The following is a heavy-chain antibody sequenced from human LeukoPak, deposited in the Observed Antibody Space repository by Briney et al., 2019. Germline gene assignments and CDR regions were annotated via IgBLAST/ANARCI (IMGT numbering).Heavy chain of an antibody. Sequence: GGSLRLSCAASGFTFSSYAMSWVRLAPGKGLEWVSAISGSGGSAYYADSVKGRFTISRDNSKNTLYLQMNSLRAEDTAVYYCSLMVYASGMDVWGQGTTVTVSS. V-gene: IGHV3-23*01. J-gene: IGHJ6*02. CDR2: ISGSGGSA. D-gene: IGHD2-8*01. CDR1: GFTFSSYA. CDR3: SLMVYASGMDV.